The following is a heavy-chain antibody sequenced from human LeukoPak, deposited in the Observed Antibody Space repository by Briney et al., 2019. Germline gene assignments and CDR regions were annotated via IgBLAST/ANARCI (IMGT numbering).Heavy chain of an antibody. V-gene: IGHV4-61*08. CDR3: ARHRLGGVVVPAAMWMRDENDY. CDR1: GGSISSGGYY. D-gene: IGHD2-2*01. J-gene: IGHJ4*02. CDR2: IYYSGST. Sequence: KPSQTLSLTCTVSGGSISSGGYYWSWIRQPPGKGLEWIGYIYYSGSTNYNPSLKSRVTISVDTSRNQFSLKLSSVTAADTAVYYCARHRLGGVVVPAAMWMRDENDYWGQGTLVTVSS.